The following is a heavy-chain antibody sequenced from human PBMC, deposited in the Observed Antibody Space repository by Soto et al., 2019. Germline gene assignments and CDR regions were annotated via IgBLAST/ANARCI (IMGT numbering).Heavy chain of an antibody. CDR1: GFTFDDYA. CDR3: AKDMGGGYCSGGICFDAFDI. V-gene: IGHV3-9*01. Sequence: GGSLRLSCAASGFTFDDYAMHWVRQAPGKGLEWVSGISWNSGSIGYADSVKGRFTISRDNVKNCLYLEMNSLRPEDTALYYCAKDMGGGYCSGGICFDAFDIWGQGTMVTVSS. D-gene: IGHD2-15*01. J-gene: IGHJ3*02. CDR2: ISWNSGSI.